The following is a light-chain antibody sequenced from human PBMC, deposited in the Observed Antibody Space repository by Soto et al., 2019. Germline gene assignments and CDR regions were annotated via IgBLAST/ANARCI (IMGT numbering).Light chain of an antibody. CDR3: QQSYSSPQT. J-gene: IGKJ1*01. CDR1: QSVSSN. CDR2: AAS. Sequence: DIQMTQSPASLSASVGDSVTLTCRASQSVSSNLNWYQHKPGKAPKLLIYAASSVQSGVPSRFSGSGSGTEFTLTISSLQPEDFATYYCQQSYSSPQTFGQGTKVEIK. V-gene: IGKV1-39*01.